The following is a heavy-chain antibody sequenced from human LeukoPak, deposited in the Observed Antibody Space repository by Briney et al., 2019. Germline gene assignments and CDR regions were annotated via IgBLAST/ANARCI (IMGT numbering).Heavy chain of an antibody. CDR1: GFTFSNYA. J-gene: IGHJ4*02. V-gene: IGHV3-23*01. D-gene: IGHD3-9*01. CDR3: AKSRLRYFDWLFY. CDR2: ISRSGGDT. Sequence: GGSLRLSCAASGFTFSNYAMSWVRQAPGKGLEWVSVISRSGGDTYYADSVKGRFTISRDNSENTLYLQMNSLRAEDTAVYYCAKSRLRYFDWLFYWGQGTLVTVSS.